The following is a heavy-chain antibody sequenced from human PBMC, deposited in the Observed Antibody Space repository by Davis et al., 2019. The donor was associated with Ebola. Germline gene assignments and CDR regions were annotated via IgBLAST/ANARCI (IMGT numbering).Heavy chain of an antibody. CDR3: ARDRVVVVPAALYYYYYGMDV. Sequence: SETLSLTCTVSGGSMNISTYYWAWVRQPPGKGLERIGNIYYSGSTDYTASLKSRVTISVDTSKRQFSLKLLSVTAADTAVYYCARDRVVVVPAALYYYYYGMDVWGQGTTVTVSS. D-gene: IGHD2-2*01. V-gene: IGHV4-39*07. CDR2: IYYSGST. J-gene: IGHJ6*02. CDR1: GGSMNISTYY.